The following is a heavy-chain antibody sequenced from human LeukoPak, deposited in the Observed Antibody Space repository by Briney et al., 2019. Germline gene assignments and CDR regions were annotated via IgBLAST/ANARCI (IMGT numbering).Heavy chain of an antibody. Sequence: SETLSLTCTVSGGSISSYYWSWIRQPPGKGLEWIGYIYYSGSTNYNPSLKSRVTISVDTSKNQFSLKLSSVTAADTAVYYCARRGSGFGEFLDYWGQGTLVTVSS. CDR1: GGSISSYY. CDR2: IYYSGST. CDR3: ARRGSGFGEFLDY. V-gene: IGHV4-59*08. J-gene: IGHJ4*02. D-gene: IGHD3-10*01.